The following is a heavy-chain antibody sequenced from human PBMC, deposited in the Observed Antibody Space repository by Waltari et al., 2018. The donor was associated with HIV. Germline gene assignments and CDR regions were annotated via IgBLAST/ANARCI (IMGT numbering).Heavy chain of an antibody. D-gene: IGHD3-3*01. CDR2: MSINSGNA. CDR1: GYHFASFD. CDR3: VTSRPGAVFGDF. V-gene: IGHV1-8*01. Sequence: QAQLVQPGAEVRKPGASVKVPCKASGYHFASFDINWVRRATGQGLEWMGWMSINSGNAGYGQRFKGRLTLTRDTSIDMAYMELNSLTPQDTAVYYCVTSRPGAVFGDFWGQGTPVTVSS. J-gene: IGHJ4*02.